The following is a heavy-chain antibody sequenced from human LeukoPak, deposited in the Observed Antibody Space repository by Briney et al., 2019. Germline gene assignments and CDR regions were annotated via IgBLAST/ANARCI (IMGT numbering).Heavy chain of an antibody. J-gene: IGHJ4*02. V-gene: IGHV6-1*01. Sequence: SQTLSLTCAISGDSVSSSSAAWNWIRQSPSRGLEWLGRTYYRSKWYNDYAVSAKSRITINPDTSKNQFSLQLNSVTPEDTAVYYCARGIAPAGRGYFDYWGQGTLVTVSS. CDR3: ARGIAPAGRGYFDY. D-gene: IGHD6-13*01. CDR1: GDSVSSSSAA. CDR2: TYYRSKWYN.